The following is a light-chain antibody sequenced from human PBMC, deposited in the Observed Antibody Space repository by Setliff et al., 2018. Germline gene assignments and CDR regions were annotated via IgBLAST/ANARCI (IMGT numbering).Light chain of an antibody. Sequence: SVLAQPRSVSGSPGQSVSISCTGTSSDVGGSNYVSWYQQHPGRAPKLTIYDVYRRPSGVPDRFSGSKSGNTASLTISGLQAEDEADYYCCSYVGSHTLRVFGTGTKVT. CDR2: DVY. J-gene: IGLJ1*01. CDR3: CSYVGSHTLRV. V-gene: IGLV2-11*01. CDR1: SSDVGGSNY.